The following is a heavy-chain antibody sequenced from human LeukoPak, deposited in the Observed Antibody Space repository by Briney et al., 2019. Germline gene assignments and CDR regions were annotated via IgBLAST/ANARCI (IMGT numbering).Heavy chain of an antibody. Sequence: PSETLSLTCTVSGYSISSGYYWGWIRQPPGKGLEWIGSIYHSGSTYYNPSLKSRVTISVDTSKNQFSLKLSSVTAADTAVYYCVRVPAAPYYYYDSSGQFGYWGQGTLVTVSS. D-gene: IGHD3-22*01. J-gene: IGHJ4*02. CDR3: VRVPAAPYYYYDSSGQFGY. V-gene: IGHV4-38-2*02. CDR1: GYSISSGYY. CDR2: IYHSGST.